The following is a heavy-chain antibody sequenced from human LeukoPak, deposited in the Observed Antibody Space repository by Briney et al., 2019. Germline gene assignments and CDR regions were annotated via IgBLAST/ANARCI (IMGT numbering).Heavy chain of an antibody. CDR1: GYTFTGYY. CDR2: INPNSGGT. Sequence: ASVKVSCKASGYTFTGYYMHWVRQAPGQGLERMGWINPNSGGTNYAQKFQGRVTMTRGTSISTAYMELSRLRSDDTAVYYCARDLEWELVSYYYMGVWGKGTTVTVS. CDR3: ARDLEWELVSYYYMGV. D-gene: IGHD1-26*01. V-gene: IGHV1-2*02. J-gene: IGHJ6*03.